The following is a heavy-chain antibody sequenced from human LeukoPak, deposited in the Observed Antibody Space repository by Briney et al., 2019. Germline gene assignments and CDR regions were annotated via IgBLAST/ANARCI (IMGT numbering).Heavy chain of an antibody. CDR1: GFTVSSNY. J-gene: IGHJ4*02. CDR2: IYSSGMT. V-gene: IGHV3-53*01. Sequence: GGSLRLSCAASGFTVSSNYMSWVRQAPGKGLEWVSVIYSSGMTYYADSVKGRFTISRDNSKNTLYLHMNSLRAEDTAVYYCARIPGDRPDDWGQGTLVTVSS. D-gene: IGHD7-27*01. CDR3: ARIPGDRPDD.